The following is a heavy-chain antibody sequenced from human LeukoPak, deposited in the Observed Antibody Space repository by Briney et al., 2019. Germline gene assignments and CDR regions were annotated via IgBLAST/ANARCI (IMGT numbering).Heavy chain of an antibody. CDR2: IYYSGST. V-gene: IGHV4-59*11. CDR1: GGSIRSHY. D-gene: IGHD3-22*01. J-gene: IGHJ3*02. CDR3: ASHKPYDSSGYYPDAFDI. Sequence: SETLSLTCTVSGGSIRSHYWSWIRQPPGKGLEWIGYIYYSGSTNYNPSLKSRVTISVDTSKNQFSLKLSSVTAADTAVYFCASHKPYDSSGYYPDAFDIWGQGTMVTVSS.